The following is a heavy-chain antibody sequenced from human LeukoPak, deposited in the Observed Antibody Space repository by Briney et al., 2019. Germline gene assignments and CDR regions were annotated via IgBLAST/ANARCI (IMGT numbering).Heavy chain of an antibody. D-gene: IGHD4-17*01. Sequence: GGSLRLSCAASGFTVSSNYMSWVRQAPGKGLEWVSVIYSGGSTYYADSVKGRFTISRHSSKNTLYLQMNSLRAEDTAVYYCARDLDPPPFYGDYEYWGQGTLVTVSS. CDR3: ARDLDPPPFYGDYEY. CDR2: IYSGGST. V-gene: IGHV3-53*01. CDR1: GFTVSSNY. J-gene: IGHJ4*02.